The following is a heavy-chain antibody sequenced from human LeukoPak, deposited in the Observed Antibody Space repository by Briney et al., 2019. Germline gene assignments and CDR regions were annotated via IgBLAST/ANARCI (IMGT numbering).Heavy chain of an antibody. V-gene: IGHV4-39*07. Sequence: SETLSLTCTVSGVSISSSSYYWGWIRQPPGKGLEWIGSIYYSGSTYYNPSLKSRVTISVDTSKNQFSLKLSSVTAADTAVYYCARDDYGSGINFDYWGQGTLVTVSS. D-gene: IGHD3-10*01. J-gene: IGHJ4*02. CDR3: ARDDYGSGINFDY. CDR2: IYYSGST. CDR1: GVSISSSSYY.